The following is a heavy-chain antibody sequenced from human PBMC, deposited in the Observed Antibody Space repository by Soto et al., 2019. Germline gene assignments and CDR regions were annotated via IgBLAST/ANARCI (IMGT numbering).Heavy chain of an antibody. J-gene: IGHJ6*02. V-gene: IGHV3-30*18. D-gene: IGHD6-19*01. CDR3: AKIEQWLVDNYYYYGMDV. Sequence: ESGGGVVQPGRSLRLSCAASGFTFSSYGMHWVRQAPGKGLEWVAVISYDGSNKYYADSVKGRFTISRDNSKNTLYLQMNSLRAEDTAVYYCAKIEQWLVDNYYYYGMDVWGQGTTVTVSS. CDR2: ISYDGSNK. CDR1: GFTFSSYG.